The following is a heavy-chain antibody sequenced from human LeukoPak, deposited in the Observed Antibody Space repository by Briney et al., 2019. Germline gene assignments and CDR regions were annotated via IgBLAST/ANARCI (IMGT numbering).Heavy chain of an antibody. D-gene: IGHD3-10*01. CDR2: IYHSGST. CDR3: I. V-gene: IGHV4-38-2*02. J-gene: IGHJ4*02. CDR1: GYSISSGYH. Sequence: SETLSLTCTVSGYSISSGYHWGWIRQPPGKGLEWIGSIYHSGSTYYNPSLKSRVTISKDTSKNQFSLKLSSVTAADTAVYYYIWGQGALVTVSS.